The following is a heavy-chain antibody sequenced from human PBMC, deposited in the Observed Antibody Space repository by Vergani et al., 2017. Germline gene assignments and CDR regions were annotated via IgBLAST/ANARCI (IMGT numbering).Heavy chain of an antibody. D-gene: IGHD3-10*01. J-gene: IGHJ6*02. Sequence: QVQLVQSGAEVKKPGASVKVSCKASGYTFTSYDINWVRQATGQGLEWMGWMNPNSGKTGYAQKFQGRVTMTRNTSISTAYMELSSLRSVDTAVYYCAGVASVYCSGGSCYAPYYYGSGSYLNYYGMDVWSQGTTVTVSS. V-gene: IGHV1-8*01. CDR1: GYTFTSYD. CDR2: MNPNSGKT. CDR3: AGVASVYCSGGSCYAPYYYGSGSYLNYYGMDV.